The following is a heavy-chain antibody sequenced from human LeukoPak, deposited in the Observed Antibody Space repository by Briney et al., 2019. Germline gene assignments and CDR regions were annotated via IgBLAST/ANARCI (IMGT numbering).Heavy chain of an antibody. Sequence: GGSLRLSCAASGFTFSSYSMNWVRQAPGKGLEWVSYISSSSSTIYYADSVKGRFTISRDNAKNSLYLQMNSLRDEDTAVYYCARERHDFWSGYFHYYYYGMDVRGQGTTVTVSS. CDR3: ARERHDFWSGYFHYYYYGMDV. V-gene: IGHV3-48*02. CDR1: GFTFSSYS. D-gene: IGHD3-3*01. CDR2: ISSSSSTI. J-gene: IGHJ6*02.